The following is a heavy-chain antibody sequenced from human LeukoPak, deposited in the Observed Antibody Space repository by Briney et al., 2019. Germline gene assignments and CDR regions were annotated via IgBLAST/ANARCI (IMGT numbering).Heavy chain of an antibody. V-gene: IGHV1-46*01. Sequence: ASVKVTCKACGYTFTCHYMHWAGQAPGQGIAWRGIINPSGGSIIYAQKFQGRVTMTRQMSTRSVSMTLSRLGSEHTAVSYFARDGPIPAPTTFDYWGQGTLVTVSS. J-gene: IGHJ4*02. CDR2: INPSGGSI. CDR3: ARDGPIPAPTTFDY. CDR1: GYTFTCHY. D-gene: IGHD2-2*01.